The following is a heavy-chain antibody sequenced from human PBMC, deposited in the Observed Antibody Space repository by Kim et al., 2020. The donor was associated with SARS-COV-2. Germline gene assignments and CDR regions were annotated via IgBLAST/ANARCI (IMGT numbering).Heavy chain of an antibody. Sequence: SETLSLTCAVYGGSFSGYYWSWIRQPPGKGLEWIGEINHSGSTNYNPSLTNRVTISVDTSKNQFSLKLSSVTAADTSVYYCARVHFDWLAIYYYYGMDVWGQGTAVTVSS. V-gene: IGHV4-34*01. CDR2: INHSGST. D-gene: IGHD3-9*01. CDR1: GGSFSGYY. J-gene: IGHJ6*02. CDR3: ARVHFDWLAIYYYYGMDV.